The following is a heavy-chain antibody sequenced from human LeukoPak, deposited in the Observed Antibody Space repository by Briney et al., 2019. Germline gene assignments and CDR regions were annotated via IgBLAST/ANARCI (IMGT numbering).Heavy chain of an antibody. J-gene: IGHJ4*02. CDR1: GFTFSNYW. Sequence: GGSLRLSCAASGFTFSNYWMNWVRHAPGTGLEWVANIKQDGSEKYYVDSVKGRFTISRDNAKNSLYLQLNSLRVEDTAVYYCASQRFLDYWGQGTLVTVSS. CDR2: IKQDGSEK. V-gene: IGHV3-7*01. CDR3: ASQRFLDY. D-gene: IGHD3-3*01.